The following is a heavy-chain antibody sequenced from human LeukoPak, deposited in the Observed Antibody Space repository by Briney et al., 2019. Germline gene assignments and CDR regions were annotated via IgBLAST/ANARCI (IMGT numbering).Heavy chain of an antibody. CDR3: ARDRPYYYDSSGYMDAFDI. D-gene: IGHD3-22*01. J-gene: IGHJ3*02. CDR1: GFTFSSYS. V-gene: IGHV3-21*01. Sequence: GGSLRLSCAASGFTFSSYSMNWVRQAPGKGLEWVSSISSSSSYIYYADSVEGRFTISRDNAKNSLYLQMNSLRAEDTAVYYCARDRPYYYDSSGYMDAFDIWGQGTMVTVSS. CDR2: ISSSSSYI.